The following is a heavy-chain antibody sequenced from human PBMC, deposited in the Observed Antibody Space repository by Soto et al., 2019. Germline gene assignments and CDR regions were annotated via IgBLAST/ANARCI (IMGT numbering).Heavy chain of an antibody. CDR3: ARHGFGHLHGLVDV. D-gene: IGHD3-10*01. J-gene: IGHJ6*02. CDR1: GDSLTNYY. V-gene: IGHV4-59*08. CDR2: IMYSGYS. Sequence: QVQLQESGPGLVKPSETLSLTCTVSGDSLTNYYCSWFRQPPGKGLEWIGYIMYSGYSAYNLSLKRRVTMSMDTSKTQFSLMLESVPATDTAVYYCARHGFGHLHGLVDVWGQGTTVIVSS.